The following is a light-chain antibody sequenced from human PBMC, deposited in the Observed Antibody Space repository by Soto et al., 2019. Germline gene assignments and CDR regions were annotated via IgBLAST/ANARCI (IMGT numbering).Light chain of an antibody. CDR3: QQYNNWLRT. Sequence: EIVMPQSPAPLSVSPGARATLSCRASQSVSCGLAWYQQKPGQAPRLLIYGASTRATGIPARFSGSGSGTEFTLTISSLQSEDFAVYYCQQYNNWLRTFGQGTRLEIK. CDR2: GAS. J-gene: IGKJ5*01. V-gene: IGKV3-15*01. CDR1: QSVSCG.